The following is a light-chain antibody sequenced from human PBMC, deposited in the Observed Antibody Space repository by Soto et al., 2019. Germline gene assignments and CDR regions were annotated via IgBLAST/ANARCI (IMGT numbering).Light chain of an antibody. CDR3: SSYTDSSFVI. CDR1: SSDIGGYKY. J-gene: IGLJ2*01. V-gene: IGLV2-14*03. Sequence: QSALTQPASVSGAPGQSVTISCTGSSSDIGGYKYVSWYKQHPGKAPKLMIYGVSNRPSGVSNRFSGSKSGNTASLTISGLQAEDEADYYCSSYTDSSFVIFGGGTKVTVL. CDR2: GVS.